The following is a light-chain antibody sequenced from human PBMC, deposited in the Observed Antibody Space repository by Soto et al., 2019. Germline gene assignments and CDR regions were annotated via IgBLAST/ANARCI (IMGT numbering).Light chain of an antibody. CDR1: QSVSSN. CDR3: QQYNNWHGT. Sequence: EIVMTQSPATLSVAPGERATLSCRASQSVSSNLAWYHQKPGQAPRLLIYGASTRATGIAARFSGSVSGTEFTLTISSLQSEDFAVYYCQQYNNWHGTFGGGTKVEIK. CDR2: GAS. V-gene: IGKV3-15*01. J-gene: IGKJ4*01.